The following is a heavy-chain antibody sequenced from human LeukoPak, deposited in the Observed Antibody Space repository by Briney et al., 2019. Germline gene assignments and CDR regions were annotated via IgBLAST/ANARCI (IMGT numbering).Heavy chain of an antibody. CDR2: INPNSGGT. Sequence: ASVKVSCKASGYTFTGYYMHWVRQAPGQGLERMGWINPNSGGTNYAQKFQGRVTMTRDTSISTAYMELSRLRSDDTAVYYCARVPVYYDFWSGYSREGAFDIWGQGTMVTVSS. V-gene: IGHV1-2*02. CDR1: GYTFTGYY. D-gene: IGHD3-3*01. CDR3: ARVPVYYDFWSGYSREGAFDI. J-gene: IGHJ3*02.